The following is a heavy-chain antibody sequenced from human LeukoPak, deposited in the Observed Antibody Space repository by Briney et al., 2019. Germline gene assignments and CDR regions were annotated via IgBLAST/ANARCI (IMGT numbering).Heavy chain of an antibody. CDR2: INPNSGGT. CDR3: ARDMDSGPDFFDY. J-gene: IGHJ4*02. CDR1: GYTLTGYC. D-gene: IGHD1-26*01. Sequence: ASVKVSCKASGYTLTGYCMHWVRQAPGQGLEWKGWINPNSGGTNYAQKFQGRVTMTRDTSNSTAYMELSRLRSDDTAVYYCARDMDSGPDFFDYWGLGTLVTVSS. V-gene: IGHV1-2*02.